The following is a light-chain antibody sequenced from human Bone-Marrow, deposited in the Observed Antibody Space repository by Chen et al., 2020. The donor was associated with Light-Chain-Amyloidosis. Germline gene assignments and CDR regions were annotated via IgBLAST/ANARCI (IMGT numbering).Light chain of an antibody. Sequence: QSALTQPASVSGSPGQSITISCTGTSSDVGYNYVSWYQKHPGKAPQLMIYEVSNRPSGVSDRFSGSKSDNTASLTISGLQAEDEADYYCSSYTSSSTLGVVFGGGTKLTVL. CDR2: EVS. CDR1: SSDVGYNY. V-gene: IGLV2-14*01. J-gene: IGLJ2*01. CDR3: SSYTSSSTLGVV.